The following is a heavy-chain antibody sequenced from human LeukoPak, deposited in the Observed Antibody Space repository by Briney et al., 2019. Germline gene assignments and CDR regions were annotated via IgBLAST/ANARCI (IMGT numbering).Heavy chain of an antibody. Sequence: GGSLRLSCAASGFTFSSYAMHWVRQAPGKGLEYVSAISSNGGGTYYANSVKGRFTISRDNSKNTLYLQMNSLRTEDTAVYYCAKVLYYYDSSGWDAFDIWGQGTMVTVSS. J-gene: IGHJ3*02. CDR3: AKVLYYYDSSGWDAFDI. CDR1: GFTFSSYA. D-gene: IGHD3-22*01. CDR2: ISSNGGGT. V-gene: IGHV3-64*01.